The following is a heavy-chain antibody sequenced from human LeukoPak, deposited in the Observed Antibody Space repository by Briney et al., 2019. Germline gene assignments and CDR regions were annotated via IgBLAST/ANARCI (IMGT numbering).Heavy chain of an antibody. CDR3: ARTDCSSSSCYELDY. CDR1: GFTFSDYY. D-gene: IGHD2-2*01. J-gene: IGHJ4*02. V-gene: IGHV3-11*04. Sequence: GGSLRLSCAGSGFTFSDYYMSWIRQAPGKGLEWVSYISSSGRTIYYADSVKGRLTTSRDNAKNSLYLQMNSLRAEDTAVYYGARTDCSSSSCYELDYWGQGTLVTVSS. CDR2: ISSSGRTI.